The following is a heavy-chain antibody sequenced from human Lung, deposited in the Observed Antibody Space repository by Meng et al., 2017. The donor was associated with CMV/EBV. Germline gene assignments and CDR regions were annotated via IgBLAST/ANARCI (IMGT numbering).Heavy chain of an antibody. J-gene: IGHJ6*02. CDR1: GFTVRNNY. Sequence: GGSLRLXCAASGFTVRNNYMSWVRKAPGKGLEWVSVIYSDGYTYYADSVKGRFTISRDNSKDTLYLQMNSLRAEDTAVYYCAREGYCSSTTCSSYYYYGRAVWXQGTXV. CDR2: IYSDGYT. V-gene: IGHV3-53*01. CDR3: AREGYCSSTTCSSYYYYGRAV. D-gene: IGHD2-2*01.